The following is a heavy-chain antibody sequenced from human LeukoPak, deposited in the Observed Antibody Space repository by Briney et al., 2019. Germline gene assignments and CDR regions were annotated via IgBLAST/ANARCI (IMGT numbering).Heavy chain of an antibody. J-gene: IGHJ4*02. D-gene: IGHD3-10*01. Sequence: PSETLSLTCTVSGGSISSYYWSWIRQPPGKGLEWIGYIYYSGSTNYNPSLKSRVTISVDTSKNQFSLKLSSVTAADTAIYYCARQGAGGDLFRGILIYHFDSWGQGTLVAVSS. CDR3: ARQGAGGDLFRGILIYHFDS. V-gene: IGHV4-59*08. CDR1: GGSISSYY. CDR2: IYYSGST.